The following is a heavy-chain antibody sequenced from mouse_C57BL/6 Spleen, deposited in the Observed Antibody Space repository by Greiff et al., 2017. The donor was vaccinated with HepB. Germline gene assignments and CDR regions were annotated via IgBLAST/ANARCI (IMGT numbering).Heavy chain of an antibody. CDR1: GYTFTSYW. V-gene: IGHV1-5*01. J-gene: IGHJ1*03. CDR2: IYPGNSDT. CDR3: TRSPVVARYFDV. Sequence: VHVKQSGTVLARPGASVKMSCKTSGYTFTSYWMHWVKQRPGQGLEWIGAIYPGNSDTSYNQKFKGKAKLTAVTSASTAYMELSSLTNEDSAVYYCTRSPVVARYFDVWGTGTTVTVSS. D-gene: IGHD1-1*01.